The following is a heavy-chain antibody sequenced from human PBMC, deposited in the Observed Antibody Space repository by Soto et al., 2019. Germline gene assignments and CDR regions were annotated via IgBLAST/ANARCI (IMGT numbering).Heavy chain of an antibody. CDR2: INPATGAA. CDR3: ARGGGVGVAGSAAFDM. Sequence: QLHLVQSGAVVKKPGASVTVSCSASGYPVTAYYMHWVRQAPGRGLEWMGGINPATGAAKYTQTFQGRVTMTGATSTSTVFMELGGLTSEDTVVFYWARGGGVGVAGSAAFDMWGQGTLVTVSS. CDR1: GYPVTAYY. J-gene: IGHJ3*02. V-gene: IGHV1-2*05. D-gene: IGHD3-3*01.